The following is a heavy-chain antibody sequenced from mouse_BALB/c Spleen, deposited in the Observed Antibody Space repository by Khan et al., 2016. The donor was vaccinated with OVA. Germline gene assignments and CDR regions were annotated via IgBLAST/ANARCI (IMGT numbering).Heavy chain of an antibody. CDR3: ARELFATVVATPCPD. J-gene: IGHJ3*01. D-gene: IGHD1-1*01. CDR2: ISSGGSFT. CDR1: GFTFSKYA. V-gene: IGHV5-9-3*01. Sequence: EVQLVESGGGLVKPGGSLKLSCAVSGFTFSKYAMSWVRQTPEKRLEWVATISSGGSFTYYPDSVQGRFTISRDNAKNTPYLQMSSLRSEDQAIYYCARELFATVVATPCPDWGQGTLVTVSA.